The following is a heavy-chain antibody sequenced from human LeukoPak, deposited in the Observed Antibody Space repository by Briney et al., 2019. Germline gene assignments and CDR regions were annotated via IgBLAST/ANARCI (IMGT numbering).Heavy chain of an antibody. D-gene: IGHD3-3*01. V-gene: IGHV3-73*01. CDR2: IKDKVNNYAT. J-gene: IGHJ4*02. CDR3: ARDQGYDFWSGYYGENNDY. CDR1: GFSLSASA. Sequence: PGGSLRLSCAASGFSLSASAMHWVRQASGKGLEWVGRIKDKVNNYATAYAASVKGRFTISRDDSKNTAYLQMNSLKTDDTAVYYCARDQGYDFWSGYYGENNDYWGQGTLVNVSS.